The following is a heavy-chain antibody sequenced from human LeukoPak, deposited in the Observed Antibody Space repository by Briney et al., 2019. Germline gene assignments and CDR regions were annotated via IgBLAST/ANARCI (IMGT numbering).Heavy chain of an antibody. CDR3: AGVPVVIKAFDI. Sequence: KPSQTLSLTCTVSGGSISSGSYYWSWIRQPAGKGLEWIGRIYTSGSTNYNPSLKSRVTISVDTSKNQFSLKLSSVTAADTAVYYCAGVPVVIKAFDIWGQGTMVTVSS. CDR2: IYTSGST. D-gene: IGHD3-22*01. J-gene: IGHJ3*02. V-gene: IGHV4-61*02. CDR1: GGSISSGSYY.